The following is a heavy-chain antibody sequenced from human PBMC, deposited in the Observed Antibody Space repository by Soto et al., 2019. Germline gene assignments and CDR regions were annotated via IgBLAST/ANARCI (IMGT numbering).Heavy chain of an antibody. CDR2: ISSNGSNT. Sequence: GGSLRLSCSGSGFTFRNYVMHWVRQAPGKGLEYVSAISSNGSNTYYIDSVKGRFTISRDNSRKTLYLQMNSLRIEDTAIYYCAKAPLRYGYHYFDYWGLGTLVTVSS. CDR3: AKAPLRYGYHYFDY. D-gene: IGHD5-12*01. J-gene: IGHJ4*02. V-gene: IGHV3-64D*06. CDR1: GFTFRNYV.